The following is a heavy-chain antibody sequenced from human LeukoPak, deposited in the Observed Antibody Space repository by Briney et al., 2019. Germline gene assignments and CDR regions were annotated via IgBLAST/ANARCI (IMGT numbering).Heavy chain of an antibody. J-gene: IGHJ6*02. CDR3: ARAPEKGGYNSHYYYGMDV. CDR1: GGSISSSNW. Sequence: SGTLSLTCAVSGGSISSSNWWSWVRQPPGKGLEWIGEIYHSGSTNYNPSLKSRVTISVDKSKNQFSLKLSSVTAADTAVYYCARAPEKGGYNSHYYYGMDVWGQGTTVTVSS. CDR2: IYHSGST. D-gene: IGHD5-24*01. V-gene: IGHV4-4*02.